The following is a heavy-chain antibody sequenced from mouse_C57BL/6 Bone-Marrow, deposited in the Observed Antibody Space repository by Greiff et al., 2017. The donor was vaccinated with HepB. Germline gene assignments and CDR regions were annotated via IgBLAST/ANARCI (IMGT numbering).Heavy chain of an antibody. Sequence: VQLQQSGAELMKPGASVKLSCKATGYTFTGYWIEWVKQRPGHGLEWIGEILPGSGSTNYNEKFKGKATFTADTSSTPAYMQLSRLTTEDSAIYYCARQVLLAWFAYWGQGTLVTVSA. CDR2: ILPGSGST. V-gene: IGHV1-9*01. J-gene: IGHJ3*01. CDR1: GYTFTGYW. CDR3: ARQVLLAWFAY. D-gene: IGHD2-14*01.